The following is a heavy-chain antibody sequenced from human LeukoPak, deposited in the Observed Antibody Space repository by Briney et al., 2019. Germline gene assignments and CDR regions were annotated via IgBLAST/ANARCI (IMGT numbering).Heavy chain of an antibody. V-gene: IGHV1-2*02. CDR3: ARGPWELQANDHWFDP. J-gene: IGHJ5*02. CDR1: GYTFTGYY. Sequence: GASVKVSCKASGYTFTGYYMHWVRQAPGQGLEWIGWINPNSGGTNYAQKFQGRVTMTRDTSISTAYRELRSLRSDDTAVYYCARGPWELQANDHWFDPWGQGTLVTVSS. D-gene: IGHD1-26*01. CDR2: INPNSGGT.